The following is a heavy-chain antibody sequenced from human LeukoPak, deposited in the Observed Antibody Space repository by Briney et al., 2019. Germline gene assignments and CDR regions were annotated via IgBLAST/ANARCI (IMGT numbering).Heavy chain of an antibody. CDR1: GFHFGEFA. D-gene: IGHD1-1*01. V-gene: IGHV3-49*04. CDR3: TRDHRDDWNPGYYFDY. CDR2: IKTKVYGETT. Sequence: GALRLSCTASGFHFGEFAMKSVRPGTGEGMEWGGFIKTKVYGETTEYAASVKGRFTISRDDSKAIAYLQMNSLKTEDTAVYFCTRDHRDDWNPGYYFDYWGQGTLVTVSS. J-gene: IGHJ4*02.